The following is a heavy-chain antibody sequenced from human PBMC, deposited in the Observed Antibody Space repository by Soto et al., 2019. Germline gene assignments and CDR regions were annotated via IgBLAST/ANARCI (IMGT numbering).Heavy chain of an antibody. Sequence: GGSLRLSCAASGFTFSTYGMHWVRQAPGKGLEWVAVISYDGSNKYYADSVKGRFTVSRDNSKNTLYLQMNSLRAEDTAVYYCAKEHITAARLYYFDYWGLGTLVTVSS. CDR3: AKEHITAARLYYFDY. D-gene: IGHD6-6*01. J-gene: IGHJ4*02. V-gene: IGHV3-30*18. CDR2: ISYDGSNK. CDR1: GFTFSTYG.